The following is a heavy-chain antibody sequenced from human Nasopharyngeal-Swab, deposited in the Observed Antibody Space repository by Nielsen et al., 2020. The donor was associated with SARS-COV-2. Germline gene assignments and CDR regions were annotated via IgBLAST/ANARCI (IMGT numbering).Heavy chain of an antibody. D-gene: IGHD4-11*01. J-gene: IGHJ4*02. CDR1: GFTFSSYW. CDR2: INSDGSST. Sequence: GESLKISCAASGFTFSSYWMHWVRQAPGKGLVWVSRINSDGSSTSYADSVKGRFTISRDNAKNTLYLQMNSLRAEDTAMYYCARSPTDYSNYAFDYWGQGTLVTVSS. V-gene: IGHV3-74*01. CDR3: ARSPTDYSNYAFDY.